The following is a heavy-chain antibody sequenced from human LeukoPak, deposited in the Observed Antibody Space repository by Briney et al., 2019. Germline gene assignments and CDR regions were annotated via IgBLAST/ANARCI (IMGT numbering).Heavy chain of an antibody. CDR2: MNPNSGNT. CDR1: GYTFTNYG. CDR3: ARGLHSSSWDFDY. J-gene: IGHJ4*02. V-gene: IGHV1-8*02. Sequence: ASVKVSCKTSGYTFTNYGISWVRQAPGQGLEWMGWMNPNSGNTGYAQKFQGRVTMTRNTSISTAYMELSSLRSEDTAVYYCARGLHSSSWDFDYWGQGTLVTVSS. D-gene: IGHD6-13*01.